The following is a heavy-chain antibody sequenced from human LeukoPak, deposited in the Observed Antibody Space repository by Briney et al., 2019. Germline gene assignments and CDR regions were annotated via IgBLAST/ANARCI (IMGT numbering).Heavy chain of an antibody. CDR1: GFTFSSYW. D-gene: IGHD6-19*01. Sequence: PGGSLRLSCAASGFTFSSYWMHWVRQAPGKGLVWVSRISTDGRTATYADSVKGRFTISRDNARNTLFLQMNSLRAEDTAVYFCARGSVCPRCHFDYWGQGTLVTVSS. J-gene: IGHJ4*02. V-gene: IGHV3-74*01. CDR2: ISTDGRTA. CDR3: ARGSVCPRCHFDY.